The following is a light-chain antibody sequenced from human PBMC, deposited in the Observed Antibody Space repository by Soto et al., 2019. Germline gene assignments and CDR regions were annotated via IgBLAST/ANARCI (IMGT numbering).Light chain of an antibody. CDR3: HKFNAVPT. CDR2: AAS. CDR1: QAISNY. Sequence: DIQMTQSPSSLSASVGDRVTITCRASQAISNYLAWYQQKPGKVPTLLISAASTLQSGVPSRFSCSGSGTDFTIPISSLHPEDVATYYCHKFNAVPTFGGGTKVEI. V-gene: IGKV1-27*01. J-gene: IGKJ4*01.